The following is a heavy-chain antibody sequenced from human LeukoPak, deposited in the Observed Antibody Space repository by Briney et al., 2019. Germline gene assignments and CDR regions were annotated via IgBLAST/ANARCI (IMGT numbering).Heavy chain of an antibody. V-gene: IGHV3-23*01. Sequence: GGSLRLSCAASGFTFSSYAMSWVRQAPGKGLEWVSGISGSGGSTHYADSVKDRFTISRNNSKNTLYLQMNSLRAEDTAVYYCAKETVVVVAATPDAFDIWGQGTMVTVSS. CDR3: AKETVVVVAATPDAFDI. CDR1: GFTFSSYA. J-gene: IGHJ3*02. D-gene: IGHD2-15*01. CDR2: ISGSGGST.